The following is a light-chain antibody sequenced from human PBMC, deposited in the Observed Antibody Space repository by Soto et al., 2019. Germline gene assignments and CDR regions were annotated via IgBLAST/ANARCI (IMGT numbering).Light chain of an antibody. J-gene: IGLJ1*01. CDR3: SSYRSSSPPYV. V-gene: IGLV2-14*01. Sequence: QSVLTQPRSVSGSPGQSVTISCTGTSSDVGGYNYVSWYQQHPGKAPKLMIYEVSNRPSGVSNRFSGSKSGNTASLTISGLQAEDEADYYCSSYRSSSPPYVFGTGTKVTVL. CDR2: EVS. CDR1: SSDVGGYNY.